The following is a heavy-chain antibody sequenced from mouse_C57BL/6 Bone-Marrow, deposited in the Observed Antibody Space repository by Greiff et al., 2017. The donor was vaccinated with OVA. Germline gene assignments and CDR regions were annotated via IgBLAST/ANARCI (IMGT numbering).Heavy chain of an antibody. CDR1: GYTFPDSY. V-gene: IGHV1-76*01. J-gene: IGHJ1*01. D-gene: IGHD2-4*01. Sequence: QVQLQQSGAELVRPGPSVKLSCKASGYTFPDSYLTWVKQRPDQGLEWIARIYPGSGNTYYNEKFKGKAPLTAEKSSSTAYMQLSSLTSEDSAVYFCARPIYYDYGYFDVWGAGTTVTVSS. CDR3: ARPIYYDYGYFDV. CDR2: IYPGSGNT.